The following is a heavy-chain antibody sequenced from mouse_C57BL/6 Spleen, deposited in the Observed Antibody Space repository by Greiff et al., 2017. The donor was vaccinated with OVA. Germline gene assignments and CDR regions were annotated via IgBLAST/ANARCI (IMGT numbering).Heavy chain of an antibody. CDR1: GYTFTSYW. V-gene: IGHV1-53*01. CDR3: ARETRTGGYFDV. CDR2: INPSNGGT. Sequence: QVQLQQPGTELVKPGASVKLSCKASGYTFTSYWMHWVKQRPGQGLEWIGNINPSNGGTNYNEKFKSKTTLTVDKSTSTAYMQHSSLTSEDSAVYYCARETRTGGYFDVWGTGTTVTVSS. J-gene: IGHJ1*03. D-gene: IGHD1-3*01.